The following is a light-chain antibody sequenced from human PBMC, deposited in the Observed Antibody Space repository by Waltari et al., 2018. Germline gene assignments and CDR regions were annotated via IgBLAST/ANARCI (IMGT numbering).Light chain of an antibody. V-gene: IGKV3-20*01. CDR2: GAS. Sequence: EIVLTQSPGTLSLSPGERATLSCRASQSVSRSYLAWYQQKPGQAPRLLIYGASSMATGIPDRFRGSGSGTDFTLTISRLEPEDFAVYYCQQYGSSPWMFGQGTKVEIK. J-gene: IGKJ1*01. CDR1: QSVSRSY. CDR3: QQYGSSPWM.